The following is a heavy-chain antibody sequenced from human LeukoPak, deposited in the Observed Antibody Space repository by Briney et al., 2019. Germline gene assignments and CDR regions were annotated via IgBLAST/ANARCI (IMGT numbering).Heavy chain of an antibody. CDR3: ARDKGSIAARPFDY. D-gene: IGHD6-6*01. V-gene: IGHV1-2*02. J-gene: IGHJ4*02. Sequence: ASVKVSCKASGYTFTGYYMHWVRQAPGQELEWMGWINPNSGGTNYAQKFQGRVTMTRDTSISTAYMELSRLRSDDTAVYYCARDKGSIAARPFDYWGQGTLVTVSS. CDR1: GYTFTGYY. CDR2: INPNSGGT.